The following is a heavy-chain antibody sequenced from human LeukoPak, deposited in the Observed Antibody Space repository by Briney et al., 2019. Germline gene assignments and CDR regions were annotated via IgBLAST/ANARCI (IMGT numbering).Heavy chain of an antibody. J-gene: IGHJ4*02. V-gene: IGHV3-66*01. Sequence: GGSLRLSCSASGFTFSTYAMHWVRHAPGKGLEWVSLIYSSGDTYYADSVKGRFTISRDDSRGTLSLQMNSLRAEDTAVYYCAVGSTSVYTYGYLDYWGQGTLVTVSS. D-gene: IGHD5-18*01. CDR2: IYSSGDT. CDR3: AVGSTSVYTYGYLDY. CDR1: GFTFSTYA.